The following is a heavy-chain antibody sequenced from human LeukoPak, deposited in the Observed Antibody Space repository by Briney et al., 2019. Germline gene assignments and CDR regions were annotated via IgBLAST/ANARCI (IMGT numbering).Heavy chain of an antibody. Sequence: SETLSLTCTVSGGSISSYYWSWIRQPPGKGREWIGYIYYSGSTNYNPSLKSRVTISVDTSKNQFSLKLSSVTAADTAVYYCARGKGSSWPERWGQGTLVTVSS. CDR3: ARGKGSSWPER. CDR2: IYYSGST. CDR1: GGSISSYY. D-gene: IGHD6-13*01. J-gene: IGHJ4*02. V-gene: IGHV4-59*01.